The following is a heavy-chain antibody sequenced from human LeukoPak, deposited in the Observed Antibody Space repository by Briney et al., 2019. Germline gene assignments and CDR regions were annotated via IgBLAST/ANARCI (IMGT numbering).Heavy chain of an antibody. D-gene: IGHD5-24*01. V-gene: IGHV3-53*01. CDR3: ARVIEVATDYVRDYYYYYYMDV. CDR2: IYSGGST. J-gene: IGHJ6*03. CDR1: GFTVSSNY. Sequence: PGGSLRLSCAASGFTVSSNYMSWVRQAPGKGLGWVSVIYSGGSTYYADSVKGRFTISRDNSKNTLYLQMNSLRAEDTAVYYCARVIEVATDYVRDYYYYYYMDVWGKGATVTVSS.